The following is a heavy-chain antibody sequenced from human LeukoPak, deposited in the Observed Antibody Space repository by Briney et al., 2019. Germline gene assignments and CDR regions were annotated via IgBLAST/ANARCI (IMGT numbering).Heavy chain of an antibody. CDR2: INHSGST. V-gene: IGHV4-34*01. D-gene: IGHD2-2*01. CDR1: GGSFSGYY. Sequence: KPSETLSLTCAVYGGSFSGYYWSWIRQPPGKGLEWIGEINHSGSTNYNPSPKSRVTISVDTSKNQFSLKLSSVTAADTAVYYCAGTPLPLPNFDYWGQGTLVTVSS. J-gene: IGHJ4*02. CDR3: AGTPLPLPNFDY.